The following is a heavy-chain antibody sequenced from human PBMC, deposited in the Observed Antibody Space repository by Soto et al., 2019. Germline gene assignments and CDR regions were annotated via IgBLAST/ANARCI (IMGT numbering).Heavy chain of an antibody. D-gene: IGHD3-22*01. V-gene: IGHV4-31*02. Sequence: DLEWIGYIYYSGSTCYNPSLKSRVTISVDTSKNQFSLKLSSVTAADTAVYYCARTDSSGYYFDYWGQGTLVTVSS. CDR3: ARTDSSGYYFDY. J-gene: IGHJ4*02. CDR2: IYYSGST.